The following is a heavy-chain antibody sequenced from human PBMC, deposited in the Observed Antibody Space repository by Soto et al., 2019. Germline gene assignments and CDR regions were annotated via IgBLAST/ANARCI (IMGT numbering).Heavy chain of an antibody. CDR1: GYTRPSYC. CDR2: MNASDGST. J-gene: IGHJ3*02. D-gene: IGHD3-10*02. V-gene: IGHV1-46*01. Sequence: VSVKVSCKASGYTRPSYCLLSLRQAPAQALEGLGIMNASDGSTGYEQRGKGRVNSTRKRYTSTVFMELSSQRSEDTDVYYCARDRSDYNVWGCCPLGHGAFDIWGQGTTVTVSS. CDR3: ARDRSDYNVWGCCPLGHGAFDI.